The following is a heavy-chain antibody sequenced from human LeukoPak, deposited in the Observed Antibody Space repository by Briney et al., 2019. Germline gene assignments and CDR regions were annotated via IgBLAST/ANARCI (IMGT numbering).Heavy chain of an antibody. CDR2: IKGDGIET. J-gene: IGHJ4*02. CDR3: ARDVVLGSGSCAS. CDR1: GFTFSSYE. D-gene: IGHD3-10*01. V-gene: IGHV3-74*01. Sequence: QAGGSLRLSRVASGFTFSSYEMNWVRQAPGKGLEWVSRIKGDGIETNYADSVKSRFTVSRDNAKNTLFLQMNSLRAEDTAVYFCARDVVLGSGSCASWGQGTLVTVSS.